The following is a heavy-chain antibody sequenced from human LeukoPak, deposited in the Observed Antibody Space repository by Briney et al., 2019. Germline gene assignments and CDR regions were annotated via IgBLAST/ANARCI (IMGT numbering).Heavy chain of an antibody. Sequence: GASVKVSCKVSGYTLTELSMHWVRQAPGKGLEWMGGFDPEDGETIYAQKFQGRVTMTEDTSTDTAYMELSSPRSEDTAVYYCATVYGSGSYWYFDYWGQGTLVTVSS. V-gene: IGHV1-24*01. CDR3: ATVYGSGSYWYFDY. J-gene: IGHJ4*02. CDR2: FDPEDGET. D-gene: IGHD3-10*01. CDR1: GYTLTELS.